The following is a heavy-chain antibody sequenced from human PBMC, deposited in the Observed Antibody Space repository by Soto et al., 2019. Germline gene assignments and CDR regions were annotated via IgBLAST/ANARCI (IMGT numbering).Heavy chain of an antibody. Sequence: SVKVSCKASGGTFSSYAISWVRQAHGQGLEWMGGIIPIFGTANYAQKFQGRVTITADESTSTAYMELSSLRAEDTAVYYCARDLGSSWYPEYFQHWGQGTLVTVSS. CDR1: GGTFSSYA. D-gene: IGHD6-13*01. J-gene: IGHJ1*01. CDR3: ARDLGSSWYPEYFQH. CDR2: IIPIFGTA. V-gene: IGHV1-69*13.